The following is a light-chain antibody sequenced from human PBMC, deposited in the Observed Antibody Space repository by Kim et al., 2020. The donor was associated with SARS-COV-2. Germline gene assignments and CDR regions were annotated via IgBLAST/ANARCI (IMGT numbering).Light chain of an antibody. Sequence: EIVLTQSPGTLSLSPGEAATPSCRASQTVSRNYFAWYQQRPGQAPRLLIYGISRRATDIPDRFSGSGSGTDFTLTISRLEPEDSAVYYCQQYGSSQGTFGQGTKLEI. J-gene: IGKJ2*01. CDR1: QTVSRNY. CDR2: GIS. CDR3: QQYGSSQGT. V-gene: IGKV3-20*01.